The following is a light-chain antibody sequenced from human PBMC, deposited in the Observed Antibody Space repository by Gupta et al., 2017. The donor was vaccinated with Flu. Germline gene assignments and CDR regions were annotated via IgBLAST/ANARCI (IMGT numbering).Light chain of an antibody. Sequence: VPLGQPASISCWSSQSLGHSDGNTCLDWCHQMLGHSPRLLIYTGSSWDSGVPDRFSGSGSGTDFTLKISRVEADDVGVYYCKQDKHYPWTFGQGTKVEIK. V-gene: IGKV2-30*02. CDR2: TGS. CDR3: KQDKHYPWT. CDR1: QSLGHSDGNTC. J-gene: IGKJ1*01.